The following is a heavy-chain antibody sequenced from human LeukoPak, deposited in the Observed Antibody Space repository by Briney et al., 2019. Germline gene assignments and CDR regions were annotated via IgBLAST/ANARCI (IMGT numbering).Heavy chain of an antibody. CDR3: ASAYGSGKFDY. Sequence: PGGSLRLSCAASGFTFSSYWMSWVRQAPGKGLEWVSVIYSGGSTYYADSVKGRFTISRDNSKNTLYLQMNSLRAEDTAVYYCASAYGSGKFDYWGQGTLVTVSS. D-gene: IGHD3-10*01. CDR1: GFTFSSYW. V-gene: IGHV3-66*01. CDR2: IYSGGST. J-gene: IGHJ4*02.